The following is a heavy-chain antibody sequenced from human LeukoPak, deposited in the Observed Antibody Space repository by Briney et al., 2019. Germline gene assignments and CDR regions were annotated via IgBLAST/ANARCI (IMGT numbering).Heavy chain of an antibody. V-gene: IGHV4-39*01. J-gene: IGHJ4*02. CDR1: GGSISTGSDY. D-gene: IGHD3-10*01. Sequence: SETLSLTCTVSGGSISTGSDYWGWIRQPPGKGLEWIGSIYYTGSTYYNPSLKSRVTISVDTSKNQFSLKLSSVTAADTAVYYCARHSRSYYGSGSYYFDYWGQRTLVTVSS. CDR2: IYYTGST. CDR3: ARHSRSYYGSGSYYFDY.